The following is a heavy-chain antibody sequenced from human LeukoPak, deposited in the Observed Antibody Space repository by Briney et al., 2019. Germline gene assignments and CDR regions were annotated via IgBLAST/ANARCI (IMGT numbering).Heavy chain of an antibody. CDR2: IGTAGDT. V-gene: IGHV3-13*04. CDR3: ARGLAAADSNWFDP. Sequence: GGSLRLSCAASGFTFSSYDMHWVRQATGKGLEWVSAIGTAGDTYYPGSVKGRFTISRENAKNSLYLQMNSLRAGDTAVYYCARGLAAADSNWFDPWGQGTLVTVSS. CDR1: GFTFSSYD. J-gene: IGHJ5*02. D-gene: IGHD6-13*01.